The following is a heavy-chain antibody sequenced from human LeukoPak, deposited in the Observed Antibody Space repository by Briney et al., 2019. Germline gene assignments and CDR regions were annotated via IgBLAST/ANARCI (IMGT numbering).Heavy chain of an antibody. V-gene: IGHV1-69*13. CDR1: GGTFSSYA. Sequence: ASVKVSCKASGGTFSSYAISWVRQAPGQGLEWMGGIIPIFGTANYAQKFQGRVTITADESTSTAYMELSSLRSEDTAVHYRARVGGCSSASCYEGWFDPWGQGTLVTVSS. CDR3: ARVGGCSSASCYEGWFDP. CDR2: IIPIFGTA. D-gene: IGHD2-2*01. J-gene: IGHJ5*02.